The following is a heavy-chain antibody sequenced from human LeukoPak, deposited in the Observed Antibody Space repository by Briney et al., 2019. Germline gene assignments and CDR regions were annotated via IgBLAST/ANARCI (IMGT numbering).Heavy chain of an antibody. V-gene: IGHV1-2*06. CDR3: ARAQGIAVAGTRSDYYYYMDV. J-gene: IGHJ6*03. D-gene: IGHD6-19*01. CDR1: GYTFTGYY. CDR2: INPNRGGT. Sequence: ASVKVSCKASGYTFTGYYMHWVPQAPRQRPEWMGRINPNRGGTNYAQTFQGRVTMTRDTSISTVYMELSRLRSDDTAVYYCARAQGIAVAGTRSDYYYYMDVWGKGTTVTVSS.